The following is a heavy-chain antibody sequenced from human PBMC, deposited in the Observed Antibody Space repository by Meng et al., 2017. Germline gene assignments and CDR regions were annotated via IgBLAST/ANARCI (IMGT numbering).Heavy chain of an antibody. Sequence: QVQLQQWGAGLLKPSETLSLTCAVYGGSFSGYYWSWIRQPPGKGLEWIGEINHSGSTNYNPSLKSRVTISVDTSKNQFSLKLSSVTAADTAVYYCASITMSRAGDYWGQGTLVTVSS. D-gene: IGHD3-22*01. CDR3: ASITMSRAGDY. J-gene: IGHJ4*02. CDR2: INHSGST. CDR1: GGSFSGYY. V-gene: IGHV4-34*01.